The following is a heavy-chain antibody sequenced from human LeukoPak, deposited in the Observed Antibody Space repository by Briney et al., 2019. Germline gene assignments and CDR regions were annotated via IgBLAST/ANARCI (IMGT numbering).Heavy chain of an antibody. V-gene: IGHV7-4-1*02. CDR1: GYTFTSYD. CDR2: INTNTGNP. CDR3: ARAEGSTTGTTSLRTLSDNWFDP. Sequence: ASVKVSCKASGYTFTSYDINWVRQAPGQGLEWMGWINTNTGNPTYAQGFTGRFVFSLDTSVSTAYLQISSLKAEDTAVYYCARAEGSTTGTTSLRTLSDNWFDPWGQGTLVTVSS. J-gene: IGHJ5*02. D-gene: IGHD1-1*01.